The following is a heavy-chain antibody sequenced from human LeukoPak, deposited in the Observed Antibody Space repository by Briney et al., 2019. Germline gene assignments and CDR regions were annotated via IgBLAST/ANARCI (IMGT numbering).Heavy chain of an antibody. CDR1: GGSISSYY. J-gene: IGHJ4*02. CDR2: IYSSGST. Sequence: SQTLSLTCTVSGGSISSYYWSWIRQPAGQGLEWIGRIYSSGSTNYNPSIKGRVTMSVDTSKNQFSLRLSSVTAADTAMYYCASVSRGYYIDYWGQGTLVTVSS. D-gene: IGHD3-22*01. CDR3: ASVSRGYYIDY. V-gene: IGHV4-4*07.